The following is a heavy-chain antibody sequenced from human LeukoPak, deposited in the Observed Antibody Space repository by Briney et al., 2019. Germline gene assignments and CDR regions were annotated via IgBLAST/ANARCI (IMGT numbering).Heavy chain of an antibody. CDR3: ARGPQFCSGGSCYGYYFDY. D-gene: IGHD2-15*01. Sequence: GGSLRLSCAASGFTFSSYSMNWVRQPPGKGLEWVSSISSSGSYMYYADSVKGRFSISRDSAKNSLYLQMNSLRAEDTAVYYCARGPQFCSGGSCYGYYFDYWGQGTLVTVSS. J-gene: IGHJ4*02. V-gene: IGHV3-21*01. CDR1: GFTFSSYS. CDR2: ISSSGSYM.